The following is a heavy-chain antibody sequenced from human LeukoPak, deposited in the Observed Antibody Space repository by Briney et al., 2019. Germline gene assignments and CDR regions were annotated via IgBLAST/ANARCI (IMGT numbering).Heavy chain of an antibody. V-gene: IGHV4-39*01. CDR2: IYYSGST. CDR1: GGSISSSSYY. D-gene: IGHD2-2*01. J-gene: IGHJ4*02. CDR3: ARLGLVVVPAGFDY. Sequence: SETLSLTCTVSGGSISSSSYYWGWIRQPPGKGLEWIGSIYYSGSTYYNPSLKSRVTISVDTSKNQFSLKLSSVTAADTAVSYCARLGLVVVPAGFDYWGQGTLVTVSS.